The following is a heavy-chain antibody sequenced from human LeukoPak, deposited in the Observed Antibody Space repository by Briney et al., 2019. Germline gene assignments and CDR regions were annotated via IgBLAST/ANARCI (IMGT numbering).Heavy chain of an antibody. CDR1: GYSISSGYY. CDR3: ARHGGEDYDILTGYYKVVWFDP. CDR2: IYHSGST. D-gene: IGHD3-9*01. J-gene: IGHJ5*02. Sequence: KPSETLSLTRAVSGYSISSGYYWGWIRQPPGKGLEWIGSIYHSGSTYYNPSLKSRVTISVDTSKNQFSLKLSSVTAADTAVYYCARHGGEDYDILTGYYKVVWFDPWGQGTLVTVSS. V-gene: IGHV4-38-2*01.